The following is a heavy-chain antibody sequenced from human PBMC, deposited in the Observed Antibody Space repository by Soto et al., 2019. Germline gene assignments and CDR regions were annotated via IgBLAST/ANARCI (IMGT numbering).Heavy chain of an antibody. CDR3: AHRTTYHDGWSGSTPNWFDP. V-gene: IGHV2-5*01. D-gene: IGHD3-3*01. Sequence: SGPTLVNPTQTPTLTCTFSGFSLSPSGVGVGWIRQPPGKALEWLALIYWNDDKRYSPSLKSRLTITKDTSKNQVVLTLTNMDPVGTATYYCAHRTTYHDGWSGSTPNWFDPWGQGTLVTVSS. CDR1: GFSLSPSGVG. J-gene: IGHJ5*02. CDR2: IYWNDDK.